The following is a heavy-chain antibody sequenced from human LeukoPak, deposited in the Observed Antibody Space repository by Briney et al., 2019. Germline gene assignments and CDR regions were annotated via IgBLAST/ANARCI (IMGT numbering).Heavy chain of an antibody. CDR2: ISGSGGST. D-gene: IGHD3-22*01. CDR3: AKDNRDSSGYYSFDY. J-gene: IGHJ4*02. V-gene: IGHV3-23*01. Sequence: GGSLRLSCAASGFTFSSYAVSWVRQAPGKGLEWVSAISGSGGSTYYADSVKGRFTISRDNSKNTLYLQMNSLRAEDTAVYYCAKDNRDSSGYYSFDYWGQGTLVTVSS. CDR1: GFTFSSYA.